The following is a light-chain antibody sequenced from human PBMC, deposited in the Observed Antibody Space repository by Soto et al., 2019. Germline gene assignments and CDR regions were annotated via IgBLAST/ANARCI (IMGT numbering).Light chain of an antibody. V-gene: IGKV3-15*01. CDR2: AAS. J-gene: IGKJ4*01. CDR1: QSVSGD. CDR3: QQYDNLPLT. Sequence: VMTQSPSTMCVSLGERATLSCRASQSVSGDLAWYQQKPGQAPRLLIFAASTRATSVPARFTGSRSGTEFTLTINSLQSEDFAIYYCQQYDNLPLTFAGAAKVDI.